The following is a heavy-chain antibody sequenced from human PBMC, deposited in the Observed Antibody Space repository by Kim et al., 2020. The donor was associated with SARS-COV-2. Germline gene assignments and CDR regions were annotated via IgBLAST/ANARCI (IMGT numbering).Heavy chain of an antibody. D-gene: IGHD3-22*01. V-gene: IGHV1-69*13. CDR1: GGTFSSYA. CDR2: IIPIFGTA. Sequence: SVKVSCKASGGTFSSYAISWVRQAPGQGLEWMGGIIPIFGTANYAQKFQGRVTITADESTSTACMELSSLRSEDTAVYYCASTPQQYYYDSSGYSNYFDYWGQGTLVTVSS. CDR3: ASTPQQYYYDSSGYSNYFDY. J-gene: IGHJ4*02.